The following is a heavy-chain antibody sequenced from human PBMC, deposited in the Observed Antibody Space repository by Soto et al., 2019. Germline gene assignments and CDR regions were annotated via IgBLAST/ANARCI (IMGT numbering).Heavy chain of an antibody. CDR2: INAGNGNT. Sequence: GASVKVSCKASVYTFTSYAIHWVRQAPGQRLEWMGWINAGNGNTKYSQKFQGRVTITRDTSASTAYMELSSLRYEDTAVYYCAVNPVVVPAAPDRIYYYYYMDVWGKGTTVTVSS. V-gene: IGHV1-3*01. D-gene: IGHD2-2*01. CDR3: AVNPVVVPAAPDRIYYYYYMDV. J-gene: IGHJ6*03. CDR1: VYTFTSYA.